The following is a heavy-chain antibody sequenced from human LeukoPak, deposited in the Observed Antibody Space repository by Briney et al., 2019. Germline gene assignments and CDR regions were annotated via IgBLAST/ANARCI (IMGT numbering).Heavy chain of an antibody. V-gene: IGHV3-30-3*01. CDR3: ARRYDGFDY. J-gene: IGHJ4*02. D-gene: IGHD3-3*01. CDR1: GFTFSSYA. Sequence: GGSLGLSCAASGFTFSSYAVHWVRQAPGRGLEWVAVISCDGSNKYYADSVKGRFSISRDNSKNTLYLQMNSLRAEDTAVYYCARRYDGFDYWGQGTLVTVSS. CDR2: ISCDGSNK.